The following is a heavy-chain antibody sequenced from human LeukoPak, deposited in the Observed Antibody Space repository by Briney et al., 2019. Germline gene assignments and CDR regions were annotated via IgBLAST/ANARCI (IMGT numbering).Heavy chain of an antibody. CDR2: IYYSGST. V-gene: IGHV4-31*03. CDR3: ARVRVVTRRSRVPHFDY. Sequence: PSETLSLTCTVSGGSISSSGYYWSWIRQHPGKGLEWIGYIYYSGSTYYNPSPKSRVTISVDTSKNQFSLKLSSVTAADTAVYYCARVRVVTRRSRVPHFDYWGQGTLVTVSS. CDR1: GGSISSSGYY. J-gene: IGHJ4*02. D-gene: IGHD2-21*02.